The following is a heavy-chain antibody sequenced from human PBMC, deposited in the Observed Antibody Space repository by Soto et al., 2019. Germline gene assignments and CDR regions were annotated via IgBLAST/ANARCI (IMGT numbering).Heavy chain of an antibody. CDR3: ARDKDRLQLGGNYYSILDV. Sequence: QVQLVQSGAEVKKPGSSGKVSCKASGGTFSTSAISWVRQAPGQGLEWVGGIMPVFPTPDYAQNFQGRVTITEDESPTTAYLELTSLRADDTAVYYCARDKDRLQLGGNYYSILDVWGQGTAITVSS. J-gene: IGHJ6*02. V-gene: IGHV1-69*12. CDR1: GGTFSTSA. D-gene: IGHD1-1*01. CDR2: IMPVFPTP.